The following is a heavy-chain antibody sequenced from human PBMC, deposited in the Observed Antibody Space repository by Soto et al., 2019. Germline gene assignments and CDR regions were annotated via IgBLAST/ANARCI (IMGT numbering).Heavy chain of an antibody. D-gene: IGHD3-22*01. Sequence: EVQLVESGGGLVQPGGSLRLSCAASGFTFSSYSMNWVRQAPGKGLEWVSYISSSSSTMYYADSVKGRFTISRDNATNSLYLQMNSLRAEDTAVYYCEREDSSGPVDCWGQGTLVTVSS. V-gene: IGHV3-48*01. J-gene: IGHJ4*02. CDR3: EREDSSGPVDC. CDR1: GFTFSSYS. CDR2: ISSSSSTM.